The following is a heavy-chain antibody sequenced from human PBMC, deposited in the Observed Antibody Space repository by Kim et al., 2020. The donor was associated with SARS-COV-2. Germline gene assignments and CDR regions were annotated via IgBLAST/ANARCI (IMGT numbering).Heavy chain of an antibody. J-gene: IGHJ4*02. V-gene: IGHV3-21*01. Sequence: YYADSGKGRFTIPRDNAKNSLYLQMNSLGAEDTAVYYCARGDIVVVVTDWGQGTLVTVSS. D-gene: IGHD2-15*01. CDR3: ARGDIVVVVTD.